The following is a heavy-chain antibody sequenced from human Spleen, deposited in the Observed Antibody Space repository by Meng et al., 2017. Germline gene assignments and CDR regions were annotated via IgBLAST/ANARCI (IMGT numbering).Heavy chain of an antibody. J-gene: IGHJ5*02. CDR3: ARDSYSSSWPGDNWFDP. D-gene: IGHD6-13*01. CDR2: IKSDGTKI. V-gene: IGHV3-74*01. Sequence: GESLKISCAASGFTFSSYSMHWVRQVPGKGLVWVSRIKSDGTKINYADSVKGRFTIPRDNSKNTLYLQMNSLRAEETAVYYCARDSYSSSWPGDNWFDPWGQGTLVTVSS. CDR1: GFTFSSYS.